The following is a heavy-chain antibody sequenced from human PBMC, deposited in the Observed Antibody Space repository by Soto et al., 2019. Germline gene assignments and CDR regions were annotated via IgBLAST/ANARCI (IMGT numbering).Heavy chain of an antibody. CDR2: IGNRGTGI. J-gene: IGHJ5*02. Sequence: QVQLVESGGGLVKPGGSLRLSCAASGFTFGDYYMTWIRQAPGKGLEWVSFIGNRGTGIYYADSVKGRFTIFRDNAKNSLYIQMNSLRVEDTAMYYCARDLRAVGMASRFDPWGQGTLVTVSS. V-gene: IGHV3-11*01. CDR1: GFTFGDYY. CDR3: ARDLRAVGMASRFDP. D-gene: IGHD6-13*01.